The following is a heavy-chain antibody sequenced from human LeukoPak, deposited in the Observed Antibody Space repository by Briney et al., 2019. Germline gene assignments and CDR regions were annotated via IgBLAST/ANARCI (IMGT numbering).Heavy chain of an antibody. CDR1: GYTFTNHY. CDR3: ARGRVTTLYYFDY. J-gene: IGHJ4*02. D-gene: IGHD4-17*01. CDR2: INPSGGST. V-gene: IGHV1-46*03. Sequence: ASVKVSCKASGYTFTNHYMHWVRQAPGQGLEWMGIINPSGGSTRYAQKFQGRVTMTRDTSTSTVYMELSSLRSEDTAVYYCARGRVTTLYYFDYWGQGTLVTVSS.